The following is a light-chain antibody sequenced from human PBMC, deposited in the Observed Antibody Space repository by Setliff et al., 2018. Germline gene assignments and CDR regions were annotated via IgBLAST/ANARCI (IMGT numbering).Light chain of an antibody. Sequence: TLSVSPGERATLSCRASQSISSNLAWYQQKPGQAPRILIHGASTRATGIPARFSGTGSGTEFTLTLSSMQSEDFAVYYCQQYNNWPFTFGPGTKVDIK. CDR3: QQYNNWPFT. CDR1: QSISSN. CDR2: GAS. J-gene: IGKJ3*01. V-gene: IGKV3-15*01.